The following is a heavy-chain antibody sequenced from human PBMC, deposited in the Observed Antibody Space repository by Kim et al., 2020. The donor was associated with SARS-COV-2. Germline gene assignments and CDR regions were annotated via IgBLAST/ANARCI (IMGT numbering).Heavy chain of an antibody. D-gene: IGHD3-22*01. CDR3: ARVTKADSSGYYYGATGFDP. CDR1: GGSFSGYY. J-gene: IGHJ5*02. V-gene: IGHV4-34*01. Sequence: SETLSLTCAVYGGSFSGYYWSWIRQPPGKGLEWIGEINHSGSTNYNPSLKSRVTISVDTSKNQFSLKLSSVTAADTAVYYCARVTKADSSGYYYGATGFDPWGQGTLVTVSS. CDR2: INHSGST.